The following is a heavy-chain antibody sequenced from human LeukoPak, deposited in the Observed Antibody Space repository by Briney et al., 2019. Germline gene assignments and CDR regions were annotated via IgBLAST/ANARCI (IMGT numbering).Heavy chain of an antibody. CDR1: GGTFSSYA. V-gene: IGHV1-69*05. Sequence: SVKVSCKASGGTFSSYAVSWVRQAPGQGLEWMGGIIPIFGTTNYAQKFQGRVTMTRDTSISTAYMELSRLRPDDTAVYYCARYYSGWYYFDYWGQGTLVTVSS. CDR3: ARYYSGWYYFDY. D-gene: IGHD6-19*01. CDR2: IIPIFGTT. J-gene: IGHJ4*02.